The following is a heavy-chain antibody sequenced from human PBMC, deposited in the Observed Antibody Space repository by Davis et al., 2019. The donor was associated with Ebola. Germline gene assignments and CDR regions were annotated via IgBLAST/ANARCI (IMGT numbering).Heavy chain of an antibody. CDR1: AGSLSSGDYY. CDR2: IYYSGST. Sequence: SETLSLTCTVPAGSLSSGDYYWGWTRQPPGKGLEWIGSIYYSGSTYYNPSLKSRVTMSVDTSKNQFSLKLNSVTAAATAVYYCASFGGSGEFNHYYGMDVWGKGTTVTVSS. V-gene: IGHV4-39*07. J-gene: IGHJ6*04. D-gene: IGHD3-10*01. CDR3: ASFGGSGEFNHYYGMDV.